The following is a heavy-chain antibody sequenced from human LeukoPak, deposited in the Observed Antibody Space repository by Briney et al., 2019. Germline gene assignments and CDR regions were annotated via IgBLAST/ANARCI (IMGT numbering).Heavy chain of an antibody. CDR2: IYSGGST. D-gene: IGHD4-17*01. CDR3: SKKGQHEDYGKPD. J-gene: IGHJ4*02. V-gene: IGHV3-66*01. CDR1: GFTFDDYA. Sequence: PGGSLRLSCAASGFTFDDYAMHWVRQAPGKGLEWVSGIYSGGSTYYADSVKGRFTISRDNSKNTLYLQMNSLRAEDTAVYYCSKKGQHEDYGKPDWGQGTLVTVSS.